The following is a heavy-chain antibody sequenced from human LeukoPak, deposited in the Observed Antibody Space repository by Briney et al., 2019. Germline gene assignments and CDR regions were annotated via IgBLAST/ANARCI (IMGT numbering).Heavy chain of an antibody. D-gene: IGHD4-17*01. CDR1: GGSISSSSYY. Sequence: PSETLSLTCTVSGGSISSSSYYWGWIRQPPGKGLEWIGSIYYSGSTYYNPSLKSRVTISVDTSKNQFSLKLSSVTAADTAVYYCARYGAASFVIYWGQGTLVTVSS. CDR3: ARYGAASFVIY. J-gene: IGHJ4*02. CDR2: IYYSGST. V-gene: IGHV4-39*01.